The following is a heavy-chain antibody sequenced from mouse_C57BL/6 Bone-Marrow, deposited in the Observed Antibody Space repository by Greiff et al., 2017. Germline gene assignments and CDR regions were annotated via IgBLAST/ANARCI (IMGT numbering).Heavy chain of an antibody. J-gene: IGHJ1*03. CDR3: ARNYSGGSPHWYFDV. CDR1: GFSLTSYG. CDR2: IWSGGST. Sequence: QVQLKESGPGLVQPSQSLSITCTVSGFSLTSYGVHWVRQSPGKGLEWLGVIWSGGSTDYNAAFISRLSISKDNSKSQVFFKMNSLQADDTAIYYCARNYSGGSPHWYFDVWGTETTVTASS. D-gene: IGHD1-1*01. V-gene: IGHV2-2*01.